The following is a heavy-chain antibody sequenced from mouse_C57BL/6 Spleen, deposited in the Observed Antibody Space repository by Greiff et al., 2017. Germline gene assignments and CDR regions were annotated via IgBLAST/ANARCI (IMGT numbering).Heavy chain of an antibody. V-gene: IGHV6-3*01. CDR1: GFTFSNYW. CDR3: TEGGLYYGKYYYAMDY. Sequence: EVMLVESGGGLVQPGGSMKLSCVASGFTFSNYWMNWVRQSPEKGLEWVAQIRLKSDNYATHYAESVKGRFTISRDDSKSSVYLQMNNLRAEDTGIYYCTEGGLYYGKYYYAMDYWGQGTSVTVSS. CDR2: IRLKSDNYAT. D-gene: IGHD2-1*01. J-gene: IGHJ4*01.